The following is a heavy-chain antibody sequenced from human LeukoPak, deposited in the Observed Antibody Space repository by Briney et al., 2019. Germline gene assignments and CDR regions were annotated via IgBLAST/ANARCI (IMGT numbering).Heavy chain of an antibody. D-gene: IGHD6-13*01. CDR2: INPSGGST. V-gene: IGHV1-46*01. CDR1: GYTFTSYY. J-gene: IGHJ4*02. Sequence: ASVKVSCKSSGYTFTSYYVHWVRQAPGQGLEWMGIINPSGGSTRYAQRFQGRVTLTRDTSTSTVYMELSSLRSEDTAVYYCARDRDSSSWFVDYWDQGTLVTVSS. CDR3: ARDRDSSSWFVDY.